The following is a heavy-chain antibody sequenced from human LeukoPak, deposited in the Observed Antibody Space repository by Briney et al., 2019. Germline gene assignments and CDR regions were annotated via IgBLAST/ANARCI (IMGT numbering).Heavy chain of an antibody. CDR3: ARGDIYYFDSSGYSDY. J-gene: IGHJ4*02. CDR2: INSDGSST. V-gene: IGHV3-74*01. D-gene: IGHD3-22*01. Sequence: GGSLRLSCAASGFTFSSYWMHWVRQAPGKGLVWVSRINSDGSSTSYADSVKGRITISRDNAKNTLYLQMNSLRAEDTAVYYCARGDIYYFDSSGYSDYWGQGTLVTVSS. CDR1: GFTFSSYW.